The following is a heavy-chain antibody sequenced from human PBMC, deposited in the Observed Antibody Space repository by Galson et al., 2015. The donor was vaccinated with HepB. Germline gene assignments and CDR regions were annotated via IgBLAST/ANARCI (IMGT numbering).Heavy chain of an antibody. J-gene: IGHJ5*02. CDR1: GGSFTGYY. D-gene: IGHD3-3*01. CDR3: ARGLIRNYDFWGGTKSWFDP. CDR2: INHGGTA. V-gene: IGHV4-34*01. Sequence: ETLSLTCAVYGGSFTGYYWTWIRQPPGKGLEWLGEINHGGTATYSPSLESRVTISVDKSKKQFSLRLTSVTAADTAVYYCARGLIRNYDFWGGTKSWFDPWGQGTLVTVSS.